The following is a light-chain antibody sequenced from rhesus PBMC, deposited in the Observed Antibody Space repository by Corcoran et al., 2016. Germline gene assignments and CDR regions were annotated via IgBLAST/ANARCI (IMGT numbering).Light chain of an antibody. CDR2: EVT. CDR1: SSDIGGYNY. CDR3: SSYAGSNTYI. J-gene: IGLJ1*01. V-gene: IGLV2-32*02. Sequence: QAALTQPRSVSGSPGQSVTISCSGTSSDIGGYNYVSWYQQHPGTAPKLMIYEVTKRPSGVSDRFPGSKSGNTASLTISGLQAEDEADYYCSSYAGSNTYIFGAGTRLTVL.